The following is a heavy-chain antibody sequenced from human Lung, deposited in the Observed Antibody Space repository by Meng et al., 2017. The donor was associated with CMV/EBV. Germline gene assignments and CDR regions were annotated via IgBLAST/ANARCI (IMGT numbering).Heavy chain of an antibody. CDR1: GFTFSSYS. J-gene: IGHJ4*02. CDR3: AWTMIVGYDY. V-gene: IGHV3-21*01. Sequence: GGSLRLSCAASGFTFSSYSMNWVRQAPGKGLEWVSPISSSSYIYYADSVKGRFTISRDNAKNSLYLQMNSLRAEDTAVYYCAWTMIVGYDYWGQGTLVTVSS. D-gene: IGHD3-22*01. CDR2: ISSSSYI.